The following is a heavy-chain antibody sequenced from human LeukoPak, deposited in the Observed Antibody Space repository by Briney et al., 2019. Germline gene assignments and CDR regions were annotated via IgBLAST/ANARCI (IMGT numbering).Heavy chain of an antibody. CDR3: AKETHSTMVPGYAFDI. J-gene: IGHJ3*02. CDR1: GFTFDDYA. Sequence: GRSLRLSCAASGFTFDDYAIHWVRQAPGKGLEWVSGISWNGAKIVYADSVKGRFTISRDNAKDSLYLQMDSLGTEDTALYYCAKETHSTMVPGYAFDIWGQGTMVTVSS. V-gene: IGHV3-9*01. D-gene: IGHD2-8*01. CDR2: ISWNGAKI.